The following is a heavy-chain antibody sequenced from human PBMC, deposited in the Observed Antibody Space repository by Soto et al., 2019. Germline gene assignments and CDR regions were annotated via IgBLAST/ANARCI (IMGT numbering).Heavy chain of an antibody. J-gene: IGHJ1*01. V-gene: IGHV4-34*01. Sequence: QVQLQQWGAGLLKPSETLSLTCAVYGGSFSGYYWSWIRQPPGKGLEWIGEINHSGSTNYNPSLKSRVTISVDTSKNQFSLKLSSVTAADTAVYYCAREFHPGLAEYFQHWGQGTLVTVSS. CDR1: GGSFSGYY. CDR2: INHSGST. D-gene: IGHD2-21*01. CDR3: AREFHPGLAEYFQH.